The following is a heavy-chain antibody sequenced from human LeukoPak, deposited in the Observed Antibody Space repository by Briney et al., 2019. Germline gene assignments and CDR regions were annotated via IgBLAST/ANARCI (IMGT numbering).Heavy chain of an antibody. J-gene: IGHJ4*02. CDR1: GFTFSTYS. CDR2: ISGSSNYI. Sequence: GGSLRLSCAASGFTFSTYSMNWLRQAPGKGPEWVSSISGSSNYIFYADSVKGRFTVSRDNARNSLFLQMNSLRAEDTAVYYCARVSSVPTPRALDYWGQGTLVTVSS. V-gene: IGHV3-21*01. CDR3: ARVSSVPTPRALDY. D-gene: IGHD4/OR15-4a*01.